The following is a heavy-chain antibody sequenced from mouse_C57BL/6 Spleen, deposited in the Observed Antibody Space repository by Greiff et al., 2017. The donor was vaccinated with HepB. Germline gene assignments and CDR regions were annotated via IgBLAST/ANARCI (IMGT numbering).Heavy chain of an antibody. J-gene: IGHJ4*01. CDR3: TGCYRAMDY. D-gene: IGHD2-14*01. CDR1: GFTFSNYW. CDR2: IRLKSDNYAT. V-gene: IGHV6-3*01. Sequence: EVMLVESGGGLVQPGGSMKLSCVASGFTFSNYWMNWVRQSPEKGLEWVAQIRLKSDNYATHYAESVKGRFTISRDDSKSSVYLQMNNLRAEETWIYYLTGCYRAMDYWGQGTSVTVSS.